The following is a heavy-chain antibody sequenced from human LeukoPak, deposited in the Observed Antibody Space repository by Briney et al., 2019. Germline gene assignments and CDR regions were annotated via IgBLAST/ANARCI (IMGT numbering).Heavy chain of an antibody. J-gene: IGHJ3*02. Sequence: GGSLRLSCAVSGFTLSNYDIYWIRQAPGKGLEWATFIRYDGSNQYYADSVKGRFTISRDNSKNTVFLQMNSLRIEDTAVYYCARESGKGAFDIWGHGTMVIVSS. CDR3: ARESGKGAFDI. V-gene: IGHV3-30*02. CDR2: IRYDGSNQ. CDR1: GFTLSNYD. D-gene: IGHD3-10*01.